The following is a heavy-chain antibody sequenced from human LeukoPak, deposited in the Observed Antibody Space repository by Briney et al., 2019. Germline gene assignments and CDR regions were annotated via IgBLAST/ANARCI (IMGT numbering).Heavy chain of an antibody. CDR3: ARGYSGSYRSTYYFDY. J-gene: IGHJ4*02. D-gene: IGHD1-26*01. CDR2: IIPIFGTA. CDR1: GGTFSIYA. Sequence: SVKVSCKASGGTFSIYAISWVRQAPGQGLEWMGGIIPIFGTANYAQKFQGRVTITTDESTSTAYMELSSLRSEDTAVYYCARGYSGSYRSTYYFDYWGQGTLVTVSS. V-gene: IGHV1-69*05.